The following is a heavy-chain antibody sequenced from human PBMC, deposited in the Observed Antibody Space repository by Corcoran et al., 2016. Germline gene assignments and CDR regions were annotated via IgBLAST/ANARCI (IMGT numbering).Heavy chain of an antibody. D-gene: IGHD2-21*01. Sequence: EVQLLESGEGLVKPGGSLRLSCAASGFTFSSDAMSWVRQAPGKGQEWVSAISGSGGSTYYADSVKGRFTISRDNSKNTLYLQMNSLRAEDTALYYCAKDRSCGEYALDIWGQGTMVTVSS. CDR2: ISGSGGST. CDR1: GFTFSSDA. J-gene: IGHJ3*02. CDR3: AKDRSCGEYALDI. V-gene: IGHV3-23*01.